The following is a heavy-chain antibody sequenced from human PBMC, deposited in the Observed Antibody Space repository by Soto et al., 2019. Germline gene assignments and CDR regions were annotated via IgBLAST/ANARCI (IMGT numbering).Heavy chain of an antibody. V-gene: IGHV3-23*01. Sequence: EVQLLESGGGLVQPGGSLRLSCAASGFTFSSYAMSWVRQAPGKGLEWVSAISGSGGSTYYADSVKGRFTTSRDNSKNTLYLQMNRLRDEDTAVYYCAYSSTPFDYWGQGTLVTVSS. D-gene: IGHD6-13*01. CDR3: AYSSTPFDY. CDR1: GFTFSSYA. J-gene: IGHJ4*02. CDR2: ISGSGGST.